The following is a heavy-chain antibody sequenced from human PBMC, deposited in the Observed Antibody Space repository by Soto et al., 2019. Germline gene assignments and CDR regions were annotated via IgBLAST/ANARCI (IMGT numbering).Heavy chain of an antibody. CDR1: GGTFSSYA. D-gene: IGHD5-12*01. CDR3: ARDYVGGYNFDY. J-gene: IGHJ4*02. V-gene: IGHV1-69*04. Sequence: ASVKVSCKASGGTFSSYAISWVRQAPGQGLEWMGRIIPILGIANYAQKFQGRVTITADKSTSTAYMELSSLRSEDTAVYYCARDYVGGYNFDYWGQGTLVTVSS. CDR2: IIPILGIA.